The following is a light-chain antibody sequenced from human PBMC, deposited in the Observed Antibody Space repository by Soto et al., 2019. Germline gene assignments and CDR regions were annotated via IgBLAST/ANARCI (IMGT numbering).Light chain of an antibody. CDR2: LAS. CDR3: QKRGNWPQ. J-gene: IGKJ5*01. CDR1: QSLLHSNGYNY. V-gene: IGKV2-28*01. Sequence: EMVMTQSPLFLPVTPGEPASISFWSIQSLLHSNGYNYLAWYLQKPGQSPQLLIYLASNRASGVPARFSGSGSGTDFTLTISGLEPEDFAIYYCQKRGNWPQFGQGTRLEIK.